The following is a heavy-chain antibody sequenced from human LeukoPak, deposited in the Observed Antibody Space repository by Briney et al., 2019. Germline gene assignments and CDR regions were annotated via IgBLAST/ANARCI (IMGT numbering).Heavy chain of an antibody. J-gene: IGHJ4*02. Sequence: SVKVSRKASGGTFSSYAISWVRQAPGQGLEWMGGIIPIFGTANYAQKFQGRVTITADESTSTAYMELSSLRSEDTAVYYCARYDYAQGWYYFDYWGQGTLVTVSS. CDR1: GGTFSSYA. V-gene: IGHV1-69*13. CDR3: ARYDYAQGWYYFDY. CDR2: IIPIFGTA. D-gene: IGHD4-17*01.